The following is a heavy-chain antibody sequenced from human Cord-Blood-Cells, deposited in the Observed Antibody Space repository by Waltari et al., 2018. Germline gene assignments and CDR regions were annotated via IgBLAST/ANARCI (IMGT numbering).Heavy chain of an antibody. D-gene: IGHD1-20*01. V-gene: IGHV1-69*01. Sequence: QVHLVQSGAEVRRPGSSGKVPCKAPGGTFSSHAVSWVRKAPGQGLEWMGGIIPICGTANDAQKFQGRVTITADESTSTAYMELSSLRSEDTAVYYCARSNWNYFDYWGQGTLVTVSS. CDR3: ARSNWNYFDY. CDR2: IIPICGTA. CDR1: GGTFSSHA. J-gene: IGHJ4*02.